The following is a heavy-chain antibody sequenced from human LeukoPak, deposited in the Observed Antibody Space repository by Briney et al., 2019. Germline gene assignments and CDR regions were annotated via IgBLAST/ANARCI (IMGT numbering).Heavy chain of an antibody. CDR3: ARNSGSCRPKKYYFYY. CDR1: GGSFSGYY. D-gene: IGHD1-26*01. V-gene: IGHV4-34*01. J-gene: IGHJ4*02. CDR2: INHSGST. Sequence: PSETLSLTCAVYGGSFSGYYWSWIRQPPGKGLEWIGEINHSGSTNYNPSLKSRVTISVDTSKNQFSLKLSSVTAADTAVYYCARNSGSCRPKKYYFYYWGQGTLVTVSS.